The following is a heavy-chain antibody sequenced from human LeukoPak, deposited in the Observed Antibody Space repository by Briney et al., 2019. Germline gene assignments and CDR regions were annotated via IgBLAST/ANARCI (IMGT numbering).Heavy chain of an antibody. CDR2: IYSGGST. CDR3: ARDQDGAATFDY. CDR1: GFTVSSNY. Sequence: GGSLRLSCAASGFTVSSNYMSWVRQAPGKGLGWVSVIYSGGSTYYADSVKGRFTISRDNSKNTLYLQMNSLRAEDTAVYYCARDQDGAATFDYWGQGTLVTVSS. J-gene: IGHJ4*02. D-gene: IGHD6-13*01. V-gene: IGHV3-53*01.